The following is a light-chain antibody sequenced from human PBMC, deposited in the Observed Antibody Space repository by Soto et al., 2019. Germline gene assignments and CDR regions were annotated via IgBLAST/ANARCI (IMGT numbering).Light chain of an antibody. V-gene: IGLV2-14*01. CDR3: SSYSSRSPIYV. Sequence: QPVLTQPASVSGSPGQSITISCTGTNSDVGGYNFVSWFQQHPGKAPKLLIYEVTNRPSGVSNRFSASKSGNTASLTISGLQAEDEADYHCSSYSSRSPIYVFGTGTKLTVL. J-gene: IGLJ1*01. CDR2: EVT. CDR1: NSDVGGYNF.